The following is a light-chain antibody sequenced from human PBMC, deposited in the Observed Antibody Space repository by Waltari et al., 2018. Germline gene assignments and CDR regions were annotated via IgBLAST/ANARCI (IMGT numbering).Light chain of an antibody. CDR2: EVT. J-gene: IGLJ3*02. CDR3: CSYTTTTTVV. Sequence: QSALTQPASVSGSPGQSITISCTGTSIDVGGYNFVSWYQQHPGKAPKLMIYEVTNRPSGVSNRFSGSKSGNTASLTISGLLAEDEADYYCCSYTTTTTVVFGGGTKLTVL. CDR1: SIDVGGYNF. V-gene: IGLV2-14*01.